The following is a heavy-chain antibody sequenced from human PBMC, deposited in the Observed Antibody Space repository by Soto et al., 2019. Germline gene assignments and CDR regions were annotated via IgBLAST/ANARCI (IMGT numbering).Heavy chain of an antibody. D-gene: IGHD3-22*01. J-gene: IGHJ3*01. V-gene: IGHV4-30-2*01. Sequence: TLSLTCAVSGGSISSGGYSWSWIRQPPGKGLEWIGYIYHSGSTYYNPSLKSRVTISVDRSKNQFSLKLSSVTAADTAVYYCAKGWLSSRPGPNNDAFDVWGQGTVVTVSS. CDR3: AKGWLSSRPGPNNDAFDV. CDR2: IYHSGST. CDR1: GGSISSGGYS.